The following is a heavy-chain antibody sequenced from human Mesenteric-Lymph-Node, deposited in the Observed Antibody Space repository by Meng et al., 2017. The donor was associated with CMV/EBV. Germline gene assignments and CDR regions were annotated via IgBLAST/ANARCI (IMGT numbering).Heavy chain of an antibody. CDR3: ARGRGDRSRYFDL. CDR2: INHSGSN. Sequence: CAVYGGSFSGYCWSWIRQTPGKGLEWIGEINHSGSNNYNPSLKSRVTISVDTSKNQFSLKLSSVTAADTAVYYCARGRGDRSRYFDLWGRGTLVTVSS. D-gene: IGHD3-16*01. V-gene: IGHV4-34*01. CDR1: GGSFSGYC. J-gene: IGHJ2*01.